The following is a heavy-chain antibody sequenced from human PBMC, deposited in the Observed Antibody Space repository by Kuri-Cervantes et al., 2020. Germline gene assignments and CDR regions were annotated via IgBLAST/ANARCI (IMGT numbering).Heavy chain of an antibody. CDR1: GFTFSSYA. Sequence: GESLKISCAASGFTFSSYAMSWVRQVPGNGLEWVSGISGSGGATYYTDSVKGRFTVSRDNSKNTLFLLMNSLRAEDTAVYYCAKDLPTVTTWVSCYFDYWGQGTLVTVSS. V-gene: IGHV3-23*01. CDR2: ISGSGGAT. CDR3: AKDLPTVTTWVSCYFDY. D-gene: IGHD4-17*01. J-gene: IGHJ4*02.